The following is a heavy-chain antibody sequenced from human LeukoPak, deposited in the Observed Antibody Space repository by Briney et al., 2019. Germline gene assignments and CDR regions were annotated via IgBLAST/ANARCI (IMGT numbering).Heavy chain of an antibody. J-gene: IGHJ6*03. CDR3: AREGGTNYYYYYMDV. V-gene: IGHV3-23*01. Sequence: ETLSLTCAVSGGSISSGDYSWSWIRQPPGKGLEWVSAISGSGGSTYYADSVKGRFTISRDNSKNTLYLQMNSLRAEDTAVYYCAREGGTNYYYYYMDVWGKGTTVTVSS. CDR1: GGSISSGDYS. D-gene: IGHD1-1*01. CDR2: ISGSGGST.